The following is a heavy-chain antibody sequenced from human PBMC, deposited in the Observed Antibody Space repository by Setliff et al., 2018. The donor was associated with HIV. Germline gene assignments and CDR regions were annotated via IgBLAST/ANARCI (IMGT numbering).Heavy chain of an antibody. CDR3: ARGHSHGYGYSGSYGPFDI. CDR2: IIPMFGTL. CDR1: GGTFSSYA. D-gene: IGHD1-26*01. V-gene: IGHV1-69*05. Sequence: SVKVSCKASGGTFSSYAINWVLQAPGQGLQWMGGIIPMFGTLNFAQKFQGRVTISTDDSTSTAYMELNSLRSEDTAVYYCARGHSHGYGYSGSYGPFDIWGQGTMVTVSS. J-gene: IGHJ3*02.